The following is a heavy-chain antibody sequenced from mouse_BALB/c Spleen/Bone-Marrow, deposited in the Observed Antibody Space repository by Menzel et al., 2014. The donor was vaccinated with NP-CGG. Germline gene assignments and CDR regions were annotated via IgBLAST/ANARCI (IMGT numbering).Heavy chain of an antibody. CDR3: ARSHGYYPYWYFDV. J-gene: IGHJ1*01. D-gene: IGHD2-3*01. CDR2: IDPSDSET. CDR1: GCTFTSYW. Sequence: VKLMESGAELVKPGAPVKLSCKASGCTFTSYWTNWVKQRPGRGLEWIGRIDPSDSETHYNQKFKDKATLTVDKSSSTAYIQLSSLTSEDSAVYYCARSHGYYPYWYFDVWGAGTTVTVSS. V-gene: IGHV1-69*02.